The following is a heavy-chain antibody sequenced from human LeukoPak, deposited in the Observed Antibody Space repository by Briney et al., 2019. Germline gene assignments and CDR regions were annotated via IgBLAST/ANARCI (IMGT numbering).Heavy chain of an antibody. D-gene: IGHD3-10*01. Sequence: PSETLSLTCTVSGGSISSGDYYWGWIRQPPGKGLEWIGYIYYSGSTYYNPSLKSRVTISVDTSKNQFSLKLSSVTAADTAVYYCARVGGSGSYPDYWGQGTLVTVSS. CDR1: GGSISSGDYY. V-gene: IGHV4-30-4*01. CDR2: IYYSGST. J-gene: IGHJ4*02. CDR3: ARVGGSGSYPDY.